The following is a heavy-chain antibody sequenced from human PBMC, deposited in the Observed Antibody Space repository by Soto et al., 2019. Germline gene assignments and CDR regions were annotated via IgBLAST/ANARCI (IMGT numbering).Heavy chain of an antibody. V-gene: IGHV1-3*01. CDR1: GYTFTRYA. J-gene: IGHJ3*02. Sequence: QVQLVQSGAEVKKPGASVKVSCRASGYTFTRYALHWVRQAPGQRLEWMGWINAGNGITTYSQKFQGRVTITRDKSASTAYMELSSLTSEDTAVYYCARGGQLLSVAFEIWGQGTMVTVSS. CDR2: INAGNGIT. CDR3: ARGGQLLSVAFEI. D-gene: IGHD2-2*01.